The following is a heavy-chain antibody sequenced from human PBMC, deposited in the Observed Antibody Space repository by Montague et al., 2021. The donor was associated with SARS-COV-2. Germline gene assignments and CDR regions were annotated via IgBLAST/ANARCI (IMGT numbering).Heavy chain of an antibody. CDR3: ARLGDGVVPSPILGVGPYYSYYSMDV. V-gene: IGHV4-31*03. CDR2: IYYSGST. CDR1: GGSISSGCYY. D-gene: IGHD3-10*01. J-gene: IGHJ6*03. Sequence: TLSLTCTVSGGSISSGCYYWSWIRQHPGKGLEWIGYIYYSGSTYYNPSLKIRVTISVDTSQNQFSLTLSSVTAADTAVYYCARLGDGVVPSPILGVGPYYSYYSMDVWGKGTTVTVSS.